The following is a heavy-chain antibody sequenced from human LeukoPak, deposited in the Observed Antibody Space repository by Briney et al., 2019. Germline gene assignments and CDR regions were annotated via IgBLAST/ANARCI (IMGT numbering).Heavy chain of an antibody. CDR1: GGCFSGYY. J-gene: IGHJ4*02. CDR3: ASGAHSSWYSYY. V-gene: IGHV4-34*01. CDR2: INHSGST. D-gene: IGHD6-13*01. Sequence: SETLSLTCAVYGGCFSGYYWSWIRQPPGKGLEGIGEINHSGSTNYNPSLKSRVTISVDTSKNQFSLKLSSVTAADTAVYYCASGAHSSWYSYYWGQGTLVTVSS.